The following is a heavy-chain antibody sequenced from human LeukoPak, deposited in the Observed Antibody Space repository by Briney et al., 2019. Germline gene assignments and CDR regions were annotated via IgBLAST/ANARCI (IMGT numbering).Heavy chain of an antibody. CDR3: ARSRIVRAGNFDY. CDR2: INPNSGGT. V-gene: IGHV1-2*02. J-gene: IGHJ4*02. D-gene: IGHD2-8*01. Sequence: ASVKVSSKASGYTFTGYYMHWVRQAPGQGLEWMGWINPNSGGTNYAQKFQGRVTMTRDTSISTAYMELSRLRSDDTAVYYCARSRIVRAGNFDYWGQGTLVTVSS. CDR1: GYTFTGYY.